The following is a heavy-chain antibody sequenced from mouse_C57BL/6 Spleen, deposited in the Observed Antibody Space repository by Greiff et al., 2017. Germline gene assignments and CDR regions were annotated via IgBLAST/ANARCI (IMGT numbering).Heavy chain of an antibody. CDR3: ANGGAAGGYYDAMDD. J-gene: IGHJ4*01. CDR2: IYPRSGNT. Sequence: QVQLQQSGAELARPGASVKLSCKASGYTFTSYGISWVKQRTGQGLEWIGEIYPRSGNTYYNEKFKGKATLTADKSSSTAYMELRSLTSEDSAVYCGANGGAAGGYYDAMDDWGKGTSVTVSS. V-gene: IGHV1-81*01. D-gene: IGHD6-1*01. CDR1: GYTFTSYG.